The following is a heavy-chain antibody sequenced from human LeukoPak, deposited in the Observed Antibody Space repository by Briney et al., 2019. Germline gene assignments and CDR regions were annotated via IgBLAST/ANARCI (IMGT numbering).Heavy chain of an antibody. CDR2: INHNGETI. V-gene: IGHV3-48*02. CDR1: GFTFSDYV. Sequence: GGSLRLSCAASGFTFSDYVMSWVRQAPGKGLEWVSYINHNGETIFYPDFVKGRFTISRDNAKNSLYLQMNSLRDEDTAVYYCARDPVAVAGTDNFDYWGQGTLVTVSS. CDR3: ARDPVAVAGTDNFDY. D-gene: IGHD6-19*01. J-gene: IGHJ4*02.